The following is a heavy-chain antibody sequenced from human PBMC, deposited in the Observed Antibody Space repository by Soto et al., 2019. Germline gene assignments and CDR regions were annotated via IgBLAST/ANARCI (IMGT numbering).Heavy chain of an antibody. D-gene: IGHD1-26*01. CDR3: ARVPSGAYYYFDS. Sequence: SETLSLTCTVSGASFSYNSYYWAWIRQPPGKGLEWIGTIHYSGSAYFNPSLRSRVTISVDTSKNQFFLRLSPVTAADTSVYYCARVPSGAYYYFDSWGQGSLVTVSS. CDR1: GASFSYNSYY. J-gene: IGHJ4*02. V-gene: IGHV4-39*01. CDR2: IHYSGSA.